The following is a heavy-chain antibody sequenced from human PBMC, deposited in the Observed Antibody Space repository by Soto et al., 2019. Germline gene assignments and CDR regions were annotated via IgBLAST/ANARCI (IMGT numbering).Heavy chain of an antibody. J-gene: IGHJ4*02. D-gene: IGHD2-15*01. Sequence: PGGSLRLSCAASGFTFSSYAMSWVRQAPGKGLEWVSAISGSGGSTYYADSVKGRFTISRDNSKNTLYLQMNSLRAEDTAVYYCAKDRTVVVVAAPGSAFDYWGQGTLVTVSS. CDR1: GFTFSSYA. V-gene: IGHV3-23*01. CDR2: ISGSGGST. CDR3: AKDRTVVVVAAPGSAFDY.